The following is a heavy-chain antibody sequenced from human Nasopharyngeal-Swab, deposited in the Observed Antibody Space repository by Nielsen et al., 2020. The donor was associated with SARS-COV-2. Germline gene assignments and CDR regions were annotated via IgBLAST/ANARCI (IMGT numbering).Heavy chain of an antibody. D-gene: IGHD6-13*01. Sequence: SETLSLTCTVSGGSISSSSYYWGWIRQPPGKGLEWIGSIYYSGSTYYNPSLKSRVTISVDTSKNQFSLKLSSVTAADTAVYYCARGPSSSWTAAYYYYGMDVWGQGTTVTVSS. V-gene: IGHV4-39*01. CDR1: GGSISSSSYY. J-gene: IGHJ6*02. CDR2: IYYSGST. CDR3: ARGPSSSWTAAYYYYGMDV.